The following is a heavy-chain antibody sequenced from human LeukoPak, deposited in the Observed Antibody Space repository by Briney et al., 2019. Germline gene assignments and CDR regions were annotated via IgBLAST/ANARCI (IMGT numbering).Heavy chain of an antibody. Sequence: GGSLRLSCVASGFTFSSYSMNWVRQAPGKGLEWVSYISGSSTYIYYVDSLKGRFTISRDNAKNSLYLQMNSLRVEDTAVYYCASTTGDRDYWGQGTLVNDSS. D-gene: IGHD7-27*01. CDR3: ASTTGDRDY. V-gene: IGHV3-21*01. J-gene: IGHJ4*02. CDR1: GFTFSSYS. CDR2: ISGSSTYI.